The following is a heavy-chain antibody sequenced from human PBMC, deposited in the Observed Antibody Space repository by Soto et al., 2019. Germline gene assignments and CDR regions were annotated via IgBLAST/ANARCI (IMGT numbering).Heavy chain of an antibody. Sequence: VASVKVSCKASGYTFTSYDINWVRQATGQGLEWMGWMNPNSGNTGYAQKFQGRVTMTRNTSISTAYMELSSLRSEDTAVYYCARGEYNWNAGDYYYYYMDVWGKGTTVTVSS. CDR3: ARGEYNWNAGDYYYYYMDV. V-gene: IGHV1-8*01. D-gene: IGHD1-20*01. CDR1: GYTFTSYD. J-gene: IGHJ6*03. CDR2: MNPNSGNT.